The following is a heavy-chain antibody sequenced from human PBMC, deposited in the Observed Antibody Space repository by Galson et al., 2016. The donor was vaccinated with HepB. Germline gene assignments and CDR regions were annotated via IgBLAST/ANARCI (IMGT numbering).Heavy chain of an antibody. CDR3: ARDHYDFWSAYIASLGGFIDY. CDR2: ISSSSTYI. Sequence: SLRLSCAASCFPFRPYHMNWVRQAPGKGLEWVSSISSSSTYIYYADSVKGRFTISRDNAKNSLYLQMNSLRAEDTAVYYCARDHYDFWSAYIASLGGFIDYWGQGTLVTVSS. J-gene: IGHJ4*02. D-gene: IGHD3-3*01. V-gene: IGHV3-21*01. CDR1: CFPFRPYH.